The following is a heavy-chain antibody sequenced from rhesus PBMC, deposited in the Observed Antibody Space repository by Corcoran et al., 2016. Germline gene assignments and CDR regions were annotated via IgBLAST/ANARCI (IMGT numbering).Heavy chain of an antibody. CDR1: GGSISSSY. Sequence: QLQLQESGPGLVKPSETLSVTCAVSGGSISSSYWSWIRQAPGKGLEWIGYIYGSGTSTNYNPSLKSRFTLSGDTSKNQLSLKLSSVTAADTAVYYCARHKIFGLGDAFDFWGQGLRVTVSS. CDR2: IYGSGTST. D-gene: IGHD3-3*01. V-gene: IGHV4-169*01. J-gene: IGHJ3*01. CDR3: ARHKIFGLGDAFDF.